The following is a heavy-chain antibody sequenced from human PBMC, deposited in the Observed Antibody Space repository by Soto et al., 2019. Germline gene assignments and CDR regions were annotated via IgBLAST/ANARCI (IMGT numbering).Heavy chain of an antibody. J-gene: IGHJ4*02. D-gene: IGHD6-19*01. CDR1: GFRFSIYR. CDR2: ITSDTKTI. CDR3: ARSVEGHFDY. V-gene: IGHV3-48*02. Sequence: EVQLVESGGGLVQPGGSLRLSCAASGFRFSIYRMNWVRQAPGKGLEWSAYITSDTKTIKYADSVKGRFTISRDNDKNLVYLQMNSLRDEDTAVYYCARSVEGHFDYWGQGTVVTVST.